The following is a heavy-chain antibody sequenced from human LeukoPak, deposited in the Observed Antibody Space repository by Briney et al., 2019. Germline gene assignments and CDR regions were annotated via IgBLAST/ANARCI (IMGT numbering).Heavy chain of an antibody. J-gene: IGHJ4*02. CDR3: ARVHSSSTGFDY. Sequence: GGSLRLSCAASGFTFSSYAMHWVRQAPGKGLEWVAVISYDGSNKYYADSVKGRFTISRDNSKNTLYLQMNSLRAEDTAVYYYARVHSSSTGFDYWGQGTLVTVSS. CDR2: ISYDGSNK. CDR1: GFTFSSYA. V-gene: IGHV3-30*01. D-gene: IGHD6-6*01.